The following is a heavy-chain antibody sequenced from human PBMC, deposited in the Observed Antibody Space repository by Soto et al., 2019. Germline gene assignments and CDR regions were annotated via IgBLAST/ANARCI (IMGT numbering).Heavy chain of an antibody. CDR1: GGSISSGGYS. CDR3: SREQVVAPQH. J-gene: IGHJ4*01. CDR2: IYYSGST. Sequence: LSLTCAVSGGSISSGGYSWSWIRQPPGKGLEWIGYIYYSGSTYYNPSLKSRVTISVDRSKNQFSLKLSSVTAADTAVYYCSREQVVAPQHRGQGTLDTVSA. D-gene: IGHD2-15*01. V-gene: IGHV4-30-2*01.